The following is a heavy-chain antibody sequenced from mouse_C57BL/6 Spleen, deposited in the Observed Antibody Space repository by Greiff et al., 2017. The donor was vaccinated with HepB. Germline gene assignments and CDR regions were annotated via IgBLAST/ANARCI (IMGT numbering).Heavy chain of an antibody. Sequence: VQLQQSGPELVKPGASVKISCKASGYAFSSSWMNWVKQRPGKGLEWIGRIYPGDGDTNYNGKFKGKATLTADKSSSTAYMQLSSLTSEDYAVYFCARRYYDSYYFDYWGQGTTLTVSS. CDR2: IYPGDGDT. J-gene: IGHJ2*01. V-gene: IGHV1-82*01. CDR1: GYAFSSSW. D-gene: IGHD2-4*01. CDR3: ARRYYDSYYFDY.